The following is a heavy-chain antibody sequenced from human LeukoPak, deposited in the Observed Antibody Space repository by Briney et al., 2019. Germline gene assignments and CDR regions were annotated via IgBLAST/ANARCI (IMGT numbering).Heavy chain of an antibody. V-gene: IGHV3-48*03. Sequence: GGSLRLSCAASGFTFNTHGMNWVRQAPGKGLQWVAYIRDSGTSIYYADSVKGRFTISRDNSKNSLYLQMNSLRTEDTALYYCAKDKVWGSLDTHYFDYWGQGTLVTVSS. J-gene: IGHJ4*02. CDR1: GFTFNTHG. CDR2: IRDSGTSI. CDR3: AKDKVWGSLDTHYFDY. D-gene: IGHD3-16*01.